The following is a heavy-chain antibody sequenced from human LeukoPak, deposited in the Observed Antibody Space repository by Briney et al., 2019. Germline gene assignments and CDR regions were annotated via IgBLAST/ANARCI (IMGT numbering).Heavy chain of an antibody. V-gene: IGHV3-9*01. Sequence: GRSLRLSCVASGFKFNDYAMHWVRQAPGKGLEWVSGLSWHSGSIGYADSVKGRFIISRDNAKNSLYLEMNSLRPEDSALYYCAKETKVVENLYYFDYWGRGTLVTVSS. D-gene: IGHD4-23*01. CDR1: GFKFNDYA. CDR2: LSWHSGSI. CDR3: AKETKVVENLYYFDY. J-gene: IGHJ4*02.